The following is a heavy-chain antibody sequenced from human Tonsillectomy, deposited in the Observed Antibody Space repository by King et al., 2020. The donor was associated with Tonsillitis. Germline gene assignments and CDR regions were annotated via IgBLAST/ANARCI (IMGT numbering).Heavy chain of an antibody. CDR3: ARAGPYCTGGSCYHHTWFFDL. CDR2: IYHSGNT. J-gene: IGHJ2*01. D-gene: IGHD2-15*01. Sequence: VQLQESGPGLMKPSETLSLTCAVSGYSISSGYYWGWIRQPPGKGLEWIGSIYHSGNTYYNPSLKSRVTISVDTSKNQFSLKLTSVTAADTAVYYCARAGPYCTGGSCYHHTWFFDLWGRGTLVTVSS. V-gene: IGHV4-38-2*01. CDR1: GYSISSGYY.